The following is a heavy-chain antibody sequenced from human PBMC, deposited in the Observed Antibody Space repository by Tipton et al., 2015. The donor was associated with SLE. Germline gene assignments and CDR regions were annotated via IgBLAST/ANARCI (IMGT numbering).Heavy chain of an antibody. CDR2: IYSGGST. D-gene: IGHD3-3*02. CDR1: GFTVSSNY. J-gene: IGHJ5*02. Sequence: SLRLSCAASGFTVSSNYMSWVRQAPGKGLEWVSLIYSGGSTYYADSVKGRSTISRDNSKNTLYLQMYSLRAEDTAMYFCARAISDPHWFDPWGPGTLVTVSS. V-gene: IGHV3-53*05. CDR3: ARAISDPHWFDP.